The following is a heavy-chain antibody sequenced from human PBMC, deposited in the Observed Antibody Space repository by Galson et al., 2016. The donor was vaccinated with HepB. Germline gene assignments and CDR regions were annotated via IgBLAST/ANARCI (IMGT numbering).Heavy chain of an antibody. D-gene: IGHD3-10*01. CDR2: MSFDGTNK. Sequence: LRLSCAASGFIFSSYGMHWVRQAPGKGLEWVSGMSFDGTNKYYAGSVKGRFTISRDKSKNTLYLQMTSLRAEDTAVYYCAKDLWADYDGSGRDTQKYGMDVWGQGTTVIVSS. J-gene: IGHJ6*02. CDR1: GFIFSSYG. V-gene: IGHV3-30*18. CDR3: AKDLWADYDGSGRDTQKYGMDV.